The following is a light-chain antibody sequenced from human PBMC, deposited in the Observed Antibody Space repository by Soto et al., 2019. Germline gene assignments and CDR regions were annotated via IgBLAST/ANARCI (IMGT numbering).Light chain of an antibody. CDR2: EVS. V-gene: IGLV2-8*01. CDR3: TSYAGTYGFFYV. Sequence: QSVLTKPPPASGSPGQTVTISCTGTSSDVGAYNYVSWYQQLPGKAPKLIIYEVSKRPSGVPDRFSGSKSGNTASLTVSGLQAEDEADYYCTSYAGTYGFFYVFGTGTKVTVL. CDR1: SSDVGAYNY. J-gene: IGLJ1*01.